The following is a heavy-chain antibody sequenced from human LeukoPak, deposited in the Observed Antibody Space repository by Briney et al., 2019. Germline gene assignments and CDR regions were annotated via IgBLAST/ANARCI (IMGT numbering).Heavy chain of an antibody. D-gene: IGHD1-1*01. V-gene: IGHV3-30*01. J-gene: IGHJ6*03. CDR3: ARAWPYKGYYMDV. CDR2: ISYDGSNK. Sequence: PGGSLRLSCAASGFTFSSYAMHWVRQAPGKGLEWVAVISYDGSNKYYADSVKGRFTISRDNSKNKLYLQMNSLRAEDTAVYYCARAWPYKGYYMDVWGKGTTVSVSS. CDR1: GFTFSSYA.